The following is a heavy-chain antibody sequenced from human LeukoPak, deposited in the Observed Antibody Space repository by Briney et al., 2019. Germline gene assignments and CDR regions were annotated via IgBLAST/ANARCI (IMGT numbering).Heavy chain of an antibody. D-gene: IGHD6-19*01. CDR2: VSDGGGDT. CDR1: GFTFTTYA. V-gene: IGHV3-23*01. Sequence: PGGSLRLSCVASGFTFTTYAMIWVRQPPGKGLEWVSAVSDGGGDTYYADSVKGRFTISRDNSKNTLYLQMNSLRAEDTAVYYCARGSIAVAGDAFDIWGQGTMVTVSS. J-gene: IGHJ3*02. CDR3: ARGSIAVAGDAFDI.